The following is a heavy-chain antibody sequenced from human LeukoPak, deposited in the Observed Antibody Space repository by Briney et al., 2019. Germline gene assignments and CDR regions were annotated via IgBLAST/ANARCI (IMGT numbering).Heavy chain of an antibody. CDR1: GFTFSSYG. CDR2: IRYDGSNK. CDR3: AKDPWNLGYCSSTSCYVRDRNYYGMDI. V-gene: IGHV3-30*02. Sequence: GGSLRLSCAASGFTFSSYGMHWVRQAPGKGLEWVAFIRYDGSNKYYADPVKGRFTISRDNSKNTLYLQMNSLRAEDTAVYYCAKDPWNLGYCSSTSCYVRDRNYYGMDIWGQGTTVTVSS. J-gene: IGHJ6*02. D-gene: IGHD2-2*01.